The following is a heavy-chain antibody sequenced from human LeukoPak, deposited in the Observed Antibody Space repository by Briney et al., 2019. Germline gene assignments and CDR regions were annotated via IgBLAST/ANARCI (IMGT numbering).Heavy chain of an antibody. CDR1: GGSISSYY. J-gene: IGHJ5*02. D-gene: IGHD2-15*01. Sequence: SETLSLTCTVSGGSISSYYWSWIRQPPGKGLEWIGYIYYSGSTNYNPSLKSRVTISVDTSKNQFSLKLSSVTAADTAVYYCARGRVVVAAYNWFDPWGQGTLVTVSS. V-gene: IGHV4-59*12. CDR3: ARGRVVVAAYNWFDP. CDR2: IYYSGST.